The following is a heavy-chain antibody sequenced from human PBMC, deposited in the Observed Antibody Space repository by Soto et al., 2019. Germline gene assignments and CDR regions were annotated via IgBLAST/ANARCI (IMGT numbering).Heavy chain of an antibody. CDR1: GFAFSSYD. CDR2: ISYDGSNK. D-gene: IGHD2-2*02. Sequence: QVQLVESGGGVVQPGRSLRLSCAASGFAFSSYDMHWVRQAPGKGLEWVAVISYDGSNKYYVDSVKGRFTISRDNSKNTLYLQMTSLRVEDTAVYYCASSLYDGLPDYWGQGTLVTVSS. CDR3: ASSLYDGLPDY. V-gene: IGHV3-30-3*01. J-gene: IGHJ4*02.